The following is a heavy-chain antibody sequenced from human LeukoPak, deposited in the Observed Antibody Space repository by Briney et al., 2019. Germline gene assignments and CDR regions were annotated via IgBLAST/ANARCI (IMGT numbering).Heavy chain of an antibody. CDR2: IDPGDSDT. D-gene: IGHD3-22*01. Sequence: GESLQISCKGSGYGFTSYWIGWVRQMPGKGLGWMGIIDPGDSDTRYRPSFQGQVTISADKSISTAYLQWSSLKASDTAMYYCARLGRIYDSSVFYWGQGTLVTVSS. J-gene: IGHJ4*02. CDR1: GYGFTSYW. CDR3: ARLGRIYDSSVFY. V-gene: IGHV5-51*01.